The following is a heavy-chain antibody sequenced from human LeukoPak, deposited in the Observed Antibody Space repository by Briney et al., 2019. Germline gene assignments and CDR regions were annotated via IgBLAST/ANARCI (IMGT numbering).Heavy chain of an antibody. Sequence: ASVKVSCKASGYTFTGYYMHWVRQAPGQGLEWMGWINPNSCDTNYAQKLQGRVTMTRDTSISTAYMELSRPRSDGTAVYYCARVILPITMRSPAGYWGQGTLVTVSS. CDR3: ARVILPITMRSPAGY. CDR1: GYTFTGYY. J-gene: IGHJ4*02. V-gene: IGHV1-2*02. CDR2: INPNSCDT. D-gene: IGHD3-22*01.